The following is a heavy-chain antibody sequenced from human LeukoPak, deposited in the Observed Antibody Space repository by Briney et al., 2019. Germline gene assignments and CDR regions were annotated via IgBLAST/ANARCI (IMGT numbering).Heavy chain of an antibody. Sequence: GGSLRLSCAASGFTVSSNYMSWVRQAPGKGLEWVSVIYSGGSTYHADSVRGRFTISRDNAKNSLYLQMNSLRAEDTALYYCARAPGVRYYYYMDVWGKGTTVTVSS. CDR3: ARAPGVRYYYYMDV. CDR2: IYSGGST. J-gene: IGHJ6*03. CDR1: GFTVSSNY. D-gene: IGHD2-8*01. V-gene: IGHV3-53*01.